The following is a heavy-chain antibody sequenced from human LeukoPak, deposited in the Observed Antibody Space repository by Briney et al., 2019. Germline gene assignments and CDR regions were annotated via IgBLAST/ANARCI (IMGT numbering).Heavy chain of an antibody. J-gene: IGHJ4*02. CDR3: AGNSYLLGYYFDY. D-gene: IGHD3-10*01. CDR1: GFSLTTSGVG. V-gene: IGHV2-70*12. Sequence: KESGPTLVKPTQTLTLTCTFSGFSLTTSGVGVGWIRQPPGKALEWLARIDWDDDKYYTTSLKTRLTISKDTSKNQVVLTMTNMDPVDTATYYCAGNSYLLGYYFDYWGQGTLVTVSS. CDR2: IDWDDDK.